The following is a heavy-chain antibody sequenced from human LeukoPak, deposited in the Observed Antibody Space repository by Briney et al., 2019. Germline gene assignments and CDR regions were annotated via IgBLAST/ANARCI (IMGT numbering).Heavy chain of an antibody. CDR3: ARGSYYYDSSGYYIPLPFDY. Sequence: SETLSLTCTVSGGSISSSSYYWGWIRQPPGKGLEWIGSIYYSGSTYYNPSLKSRVTISVDTSKNQFSLKLRSVTAADTAVYYCARGSYYYDSSGYYIPLPFDYWGQGTLVTVSS. CDR1: GGSISSSSYY. CDR2: IYYSGST. J-gene: IGHJ4*02. D-gene: IGHD3-22*01. V-gene: IGHV4-39*01.